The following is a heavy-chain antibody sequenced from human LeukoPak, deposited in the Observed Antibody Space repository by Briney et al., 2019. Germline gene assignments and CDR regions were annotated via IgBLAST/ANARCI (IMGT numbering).Heavy chain of an antibody. D-gene: IGHD6-19*01. Sequence: SETLSLTCTVSGGSIISYYWSWIRQPPGQGLEWIAFIHSSGSTGYSPSLKSRVTISVDTSKNHFSLKVTSLTPADTGVYYCATVASGWYPDYWGQGALVTVAS. J-gene: IGHJ4*02. CDR3: ATVASGWYPDY. CDR1: GGSIISYY. V-gene: IGHV4-59*01. CDR2: IHSSGST.